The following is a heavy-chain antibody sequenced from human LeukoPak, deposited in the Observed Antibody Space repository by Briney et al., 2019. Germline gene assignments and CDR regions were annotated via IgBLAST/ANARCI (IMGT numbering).Heavy chain of an antibody. CDR2: INHSGST. V-gene: IGHV4-34*01. J-gene: IGHJ4*02. CDR1: GGSFSGYY. D-gene: IGHD2-2*01. Sequence: PSETLSLTCAVYGGSFSGYYWSWIRQPPGKWLEWIGEINHSGSTNYNPSLKSRVTISVDTSKNQFSLKLSYVTAADTAVYYCARGAQYSSSTSCSSEWDFDYWGQGTLVTVSS. CDR3: ARGAQYSSSTSCSSEWDFDY.